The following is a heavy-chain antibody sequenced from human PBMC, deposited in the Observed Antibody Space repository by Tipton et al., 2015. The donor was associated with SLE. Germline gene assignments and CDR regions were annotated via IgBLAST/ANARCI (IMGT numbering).Heavy chain of an antibody. CDR1: GGSFSGYY. J-gene: IGHJ6*02. CDR2: INHSGST. V-gene: IGHV4-34*01. Sequence: TLSLTCAVYGGSFSGYYWSWIRQPPGKGLEWIGEINHSGSTNYNPSLKSRVTISVDTSKNQFSLKLSSVTAADTAVYYCARIRDGDYKPAYYYYGMDVWGQGTTVTVSS. CDR3: ARIRDGDYKPAYYYYGMDV. D-gene: IGHD4-17*01.